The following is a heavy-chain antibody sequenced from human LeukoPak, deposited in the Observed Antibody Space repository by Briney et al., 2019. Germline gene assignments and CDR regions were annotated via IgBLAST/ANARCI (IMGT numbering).Heavy chain of an antibody. J-gene: IGHJ4*02. D-gene: IGHD3-16*01. V-gene: IGHV3-48*02. CDR3: ARDHNWGFNY. CDR1: GFIFSSYS. Sequence: GGSLRLSCAASGFIFSSYSMNWVRQAPGKGLEWVSYITDTGGANYYADSVKGRFTISRDNAKNSLYLQVSSLRDEDTGIYYCARDHNWGFNYWGQGILVTVPS. CDR2: ITDTGGAN.